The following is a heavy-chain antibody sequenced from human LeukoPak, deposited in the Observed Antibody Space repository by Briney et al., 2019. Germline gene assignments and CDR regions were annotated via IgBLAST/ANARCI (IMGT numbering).Heavy chain of an antibody. D-gene: IGHD1-26*01. CDR2: ISWNSGSI. CDR1: GFTFDDYA. V-gene: IGHV3-9*01. CDR3: AKGATTGGKGPLYYFDY. J-gene: IGHJ4*02. Sequence: GRSLRLSCAASGFTFDDYAMHWVRQAPGKGLEWGSGISWNSGSIGYADSVKGRFTISRDNAKNSLYLQMNSLRAEDTALYYCAKGATTGGKGPLYYFDYWGQGTLVTVSS.